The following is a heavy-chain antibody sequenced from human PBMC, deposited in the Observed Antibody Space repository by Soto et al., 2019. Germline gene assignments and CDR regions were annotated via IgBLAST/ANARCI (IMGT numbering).Heavy chain of an antibody. CDR3: ARDGDSGPPGYYYYYYGMDV. V-gene: IGHV3-21*01. Sequence: EVQLVESGGGLVKPGGSLRLSCAASGFTFSSYSMNWVRQAPGKGLEWVSSISSSSSYIYYADSLKGRFTISRDNAKNSLYLQMNSLRAEDTAVYYCARDGDSGPPGYYYYYYGMDVWGQGTTVTVSS. CDR2: ISSSSSYI. CDR1: GFTFSSYS. J-gene: IGHJ6*02. D-gene: IGHD5-12*01.